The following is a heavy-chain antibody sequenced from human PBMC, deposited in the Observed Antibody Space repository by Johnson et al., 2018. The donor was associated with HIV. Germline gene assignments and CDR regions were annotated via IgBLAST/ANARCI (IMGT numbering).Heavy chain of an antibody. CDR2: ITSSGNTV. CDR3: ARERDYYDSFWLDHDAFDI. CDR1: GFSVSYNY. V-gene: IGHV3-11*04. Sequence: QMLLVESGGGVVQPGGSLRLSCAVSGFSVSYNYMSWVRQAPGKGLEWVSYITSSGNTVYYADSVKGRITISRDNAKNSLYLQMNSLRAEDTAVYYCARERDYYDSFWLDHDAFDIWGQGTMVTVSS. J-gene: IGHJ3*02. D-gene: IGHD3-22*01.